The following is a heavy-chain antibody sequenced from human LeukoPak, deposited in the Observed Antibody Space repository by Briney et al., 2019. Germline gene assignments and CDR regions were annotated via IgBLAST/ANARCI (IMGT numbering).Heavy chain of an antibody. CDR2: IYSNGNT. Sequence: SETLSLTCTVSGGSIISSSYYWGWIRQPPGKGLEWIGNIYSNGNTYYDPSLKSRVTIFVDTSKNRFSLKLSSVTAADTAVYYCARHSYGDYILYNWFDPWGQGTLVTVSS. D-gene: IGHD4-17*01. V-gene: IGHV4-39*01. CDR1: GGSIISSSYY. CDR3: ARHSYGDYILYNWFDP. J-gene: IGHJ5*02.